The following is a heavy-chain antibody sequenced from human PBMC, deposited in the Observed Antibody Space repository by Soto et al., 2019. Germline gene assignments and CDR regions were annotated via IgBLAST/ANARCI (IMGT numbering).Heavy chain of an antibody. D-gene: IGHD3-9*01. Sequence: PGGSLRLSCAASGFTFSSYSMNWVRQAPGKGLEWVSSISSSSSYIYYADSVKGRFTISRDNAKNSLYLQMNSLRAEDTAVYYCAARPHDILTGLTWGQGTLVTVSS. CDR2: ISSSSSYI. V-gene: IGHV3-21*01. CDR1: GFTFSSYS. J-gene: IGHJ5*02. CDR3: AARPHDILTGLT.